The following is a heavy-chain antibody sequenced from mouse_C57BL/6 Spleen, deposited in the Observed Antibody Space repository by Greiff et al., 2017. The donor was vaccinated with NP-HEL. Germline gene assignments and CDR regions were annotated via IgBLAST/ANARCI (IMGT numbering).Heavy chain of an antibody. J-gene: IGHJ3*01. CDR1: GYTFTSYW. Sequence: VQLQQPGAELVMPGASVKLSCKASGYTFTSYWMHWVKQRPGQGLEWIGEIDPSDSYTNYNQKFKGKATLTVDKSSGTAYMQLSSLTSEDSAVYYCTRASNYFGSGYWFDYWGQGTLVTVSA. CDR2: IDPSDSYT. D-gene: IGHD1-1*01. CDR3: TRASNYFGSGYWFDY. V-gene: IGHV1-69*01.